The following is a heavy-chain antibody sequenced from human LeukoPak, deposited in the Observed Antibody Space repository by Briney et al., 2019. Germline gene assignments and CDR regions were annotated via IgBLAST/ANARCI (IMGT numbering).Heavy chain of an antibody. D-gene: IGHD3-10*01. J-gene: IGHJ4*02. CDR3: ARDLWFGESLDY. CDR2: ISGSGSTI. Sequence: GGSLRLSCAASGFTFSDYYMSWIRQAPGKGLEWVSYISGSGSTIYYADSVKGRFTISRDNAKNSLYLQMNSLRAEDTAVYYCARDLWFGESLDYWGQGTLVTVSS. V-gene: IGHV3-11*04. CDR1: GFTFSDYY.